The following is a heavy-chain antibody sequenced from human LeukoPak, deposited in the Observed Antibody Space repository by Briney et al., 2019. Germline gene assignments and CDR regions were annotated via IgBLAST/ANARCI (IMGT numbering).Heavy chain of an antibody. Sequence: PSETLSLTCTVSGGSISSGSYYWSWIRQPAGKGLEWIGRIYTSGSTNYNPSLKSRVTISVDTSKNQFSLRLSSVTAADTAVYYCARHPPYDYVWGSSVWGYYFGYWGQGTLVTVSS. D-gene: IGHD3-16*01. J-gene: IGHJ4*02. V-gene: IGHV4-61*02. CDR2: IYTSGST. CDR1: GGSISSGSYY. CDR3: ARHPPYDYVWGSSVWGYYFGY.